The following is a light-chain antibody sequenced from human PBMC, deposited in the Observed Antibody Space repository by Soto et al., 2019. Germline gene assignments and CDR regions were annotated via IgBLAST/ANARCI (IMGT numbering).Light chain of an antibody. CDR3: QQYGSISWT. Sequence: DTGLTQSPGTLSLTSGERATLSCRASQSISGTYLAWYQQKPGKAPKLLIYSASTMATGIPSRFSGSGSGTEFTLTISRLQPDDFAVYYCQQYGSISWTFGQGTKVDIK. J-gene: IGKJ1*01. CDR2: SAS. CDR1: QSISGTY. V-gene: IGKV3-20*01.